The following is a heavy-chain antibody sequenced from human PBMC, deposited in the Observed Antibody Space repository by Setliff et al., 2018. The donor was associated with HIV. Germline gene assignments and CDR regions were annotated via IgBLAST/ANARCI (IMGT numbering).Heavy chain of an antibody. D-gene: IGHD3-16*01. CDR3: ARSDYTWGSSPDKLDY. J-gene: IGHJ4*02. Sequence: ASVKVSCKASGYTFTGYYLHWVRQAPGQGLEWMGWINPNSGGTGSAKKYQGRVTTTRDTSISTAYMELTRLRADETAVYFCARSDYTWGSSPDKLDYWGQGTLVTVSS. V-gene: IGHV1-2*02. CDR1: GYTFTGYY. CDR2: INPNSGGT.